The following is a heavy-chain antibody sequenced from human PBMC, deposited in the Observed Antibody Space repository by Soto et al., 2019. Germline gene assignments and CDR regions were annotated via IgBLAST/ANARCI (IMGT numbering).Heavy chain of an antibody. CDR1: GFTFSSYS. V-gene: IGHV3-21*01. Sequence: EVQLVESGGGLVKPGGSLRLPCAASGFTFSSYSMNWVRQAPGKGLEWVSSISSSSSYIYYADSVKGRFTISRDNAKNSLYLQMNSLRAEDTAVYYCARDLSTSCYNNYCGMDVWGQGTTVTVSS. CDR3: ARDLSTSCYNNYCGMDV. CDR2: ISSSSSYI. J-gene: IGHJ6*02. D-gene: IGHD2-2*02.